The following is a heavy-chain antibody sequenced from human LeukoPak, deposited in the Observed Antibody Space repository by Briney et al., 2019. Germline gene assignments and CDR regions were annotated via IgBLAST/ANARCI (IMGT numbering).Heavy chain of an antibody. CDR1: GFTFSSYA. V-gene: IGHV3-30*04. D-gene: IGHD6-13*01. CDR3: ARDSAAGFI. Sequence: VGSLRLSCAASGFTFSSYAMHWVRQAPGKGLEWVAVISYDGSNKYYADSVKGRFTISRDNSKNTLYLQMNSPRAEDTAVYYCARDSAAGFIWGQGTMVTVSS. CDR2: ISYDGSNK. J-gene: IGHJ3*02.